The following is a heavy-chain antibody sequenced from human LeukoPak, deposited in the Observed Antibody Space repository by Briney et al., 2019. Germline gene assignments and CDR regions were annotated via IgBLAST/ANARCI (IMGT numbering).Heavy chain of an antibody. J-gene: IGHJ6*03. Sequence: PGGSLRLSCAASGFTVSSSYMSWVRQAPGKGLEWVSVIYSGGSTYYADSVKGRFTISRDNSKNTLYLQMNSLRAEDTAVYYCARDPAVDGDYDHYMDVWGKGTTVTVSS. CDR1: GFTVSSSY. D-gene: IGHD4-17*01. CDR2: IYSGGST. CDR3: ARDPAVDGDYDHYMDV. V-gene: IGHV3-53*01.